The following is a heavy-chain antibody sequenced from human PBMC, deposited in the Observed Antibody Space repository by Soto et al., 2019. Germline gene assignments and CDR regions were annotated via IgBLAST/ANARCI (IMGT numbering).Heavy chain of an antibody. D-gene: IGHD3-22*01. CDR1: GFTFSSYA. J-gene: IGHJ3*02. CDR3: AKLDGSGYYYGGGLEAFDI. V-gene: IGHV3-23*01. CDR2: ISGSGGST. Sequence: GGSLRLSCAASGFTFSSYAMSWVRQAPGKGLEWVSAISGSGGSTYYADSVKGRFTISRDNSKNTLYLQMNSLRAEDTAVYYCAKLDGSGYYYGGGLEAFDIWGQGTMVTVSS.